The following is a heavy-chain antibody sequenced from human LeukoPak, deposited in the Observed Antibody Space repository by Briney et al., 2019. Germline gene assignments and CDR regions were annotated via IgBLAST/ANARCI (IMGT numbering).Heavy chain of an antibody. V-gene: IGHV3-11*01. Sequence: GGSLRLSCAASGFTFSDYYMSWIRQAPVKGLEWVSYISSSGSTIYYADSVKGRFTISRDNAKNSLYLQMNSLRAEDTAVYYCARYTVTTPFDYWGQGTLVTVSS. CDR1: GFTFSDYY. CDR2: ISSSGSTI. D-gene: IGHD4-17*01. J-gene: IGHJ4*02. CDR3: ARYTVTTPFDY.